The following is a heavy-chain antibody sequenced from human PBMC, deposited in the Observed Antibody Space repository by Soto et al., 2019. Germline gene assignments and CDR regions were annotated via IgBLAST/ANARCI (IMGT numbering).Heavy chain of an antibody. V-gene: IGHV4-31*03. Sequence: SETLSLTCTVSGGSISSGGYYWSWIRQHPGKGLEWIGYIYYSGSTYYNPSLKSRVTISVDTSKNQFSLKLSSVTAADTAVYYWARGHLRCLDYWGPGTLVTVFS. CDR3: ARGHLRCLDY. CDR1: GGSISSGGYY. J-gene: IGHJ4*02. D-gene: IGHD4-17*01. CDR2: IYYSGST.